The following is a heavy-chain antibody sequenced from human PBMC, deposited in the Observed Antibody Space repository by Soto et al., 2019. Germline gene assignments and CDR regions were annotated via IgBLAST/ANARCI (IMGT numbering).Heavy chain of an antibody. Sequence: LSLTCSVFGDSISNYYWSWIRQPAGKGLEYIGRISNSGTTNYNPSLESRVTMSVDPSKNQISLKLSSATAADTAVYYCARGPYCGNQCYFAYWGQGTLVTVSS. J-gene: IGHJ4*02. D-gene: IGHD2-21*01. V-gene: IGHV4-4*07. CDR3: ARGPYCGNQCYFAY. CDR2: ISNSGTT. CDR1: GDSISNYY.